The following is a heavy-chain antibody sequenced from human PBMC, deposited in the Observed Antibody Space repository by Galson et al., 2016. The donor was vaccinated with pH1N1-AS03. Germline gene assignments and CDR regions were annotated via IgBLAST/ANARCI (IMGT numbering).Heavy chain of an antibody. Sequence: SVKVSCKASGYTFTNYFMHWVRQAPGQGLEWMGVINPSGGTTRYAQKFQGRVTMTRDTSTSTVYMELSRRRSADTSVYYCARTPAEMATISFHYWGQGTLVTVSS. CDR1: GYTFTNYF. V-gene: IGHV1-46*01. CDR3: ARTPAEMATISFHY. D-gene: IGHD5-24*01. CDR2: INPSGGTT. J-gene: IGHJ4*02.